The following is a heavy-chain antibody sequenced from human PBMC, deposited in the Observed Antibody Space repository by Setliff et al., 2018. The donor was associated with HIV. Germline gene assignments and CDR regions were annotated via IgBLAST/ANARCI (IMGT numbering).Heavy chain of an antibody. CDR2: IYYSGST. J-gene: IGHJ3*02. CDR3: ARDLVAAFDI. Sequence: SETLSLTCTVSGGSISSGSYYGRWNRQPAGKGMEWIGCIYYSGSTYYNPSLKSRVTISEDTSKNQFSLKLSSVTAADTAVYYCARDLVAAFDIWGQGTLVTVSS. V-gene: IGHV4-31*03. CDR1: GGSISSGSYY.